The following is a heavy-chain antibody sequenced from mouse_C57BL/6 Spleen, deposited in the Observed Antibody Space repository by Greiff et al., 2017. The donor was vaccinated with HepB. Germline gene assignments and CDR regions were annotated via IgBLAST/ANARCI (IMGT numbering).Heavy chain of an antibody. CDR3: ARGGDYDGFAY. V-gene: IGHV1-55*01. CDR2: IYPGSGST. CDR1: GYTFTSYW. D-gene: IGHD2-4*01. Sequence: QVQLQQPGAELVKPGASVKMSCKASGYTFTSYWITWVKQRPGQGLEWIGDIYPGSGSTNYNEKFKSKATVTVDTSSSTAYMQLSSLTSDDSAVYYCARGGDYDGFAYWGQGTLVTVSA. J-gene: IGHJ3*01.